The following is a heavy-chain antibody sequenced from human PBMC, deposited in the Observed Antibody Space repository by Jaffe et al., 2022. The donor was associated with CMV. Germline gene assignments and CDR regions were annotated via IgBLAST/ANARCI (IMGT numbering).Heavy chain of an antibody. J-gene: IGHJ6*02. V-gene: IGHV3-33*01. Sequence: QVQLVESGGGVVQPGRSLRLSCAASGFTFSSYGMHWVRQAPGKGLEWVAVIWYDGSNKYYADSVKGRFTISRDNSKNTLYLQMNSLRAEDTAVYYCARDGEPNYYGMDVWGQGTTVTVSS. D-gene: IGHD4-17*01. CDR1: GFTFSSYG. CDR2: IWYDGSNK. CDR3: ARDGEPNYYGMDV.